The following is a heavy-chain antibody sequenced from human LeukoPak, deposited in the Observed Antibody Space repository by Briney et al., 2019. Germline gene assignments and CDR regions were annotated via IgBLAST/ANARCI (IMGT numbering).Heavy chain of an antibody. D-gene: IGHD6-13*01. CDR2: IYLGDSDT. J-gene: IGHJ1*01. CDR1: GYSFTSYW. Sequence: GESLKISCKGSGYSFTSYWIGWVRQMPGKGLEWMGIIYLGDSDTRYSPSFQGQVTISADKSISTAYLQWSSLKASDTAMYYCARPHQGADSSSWDGNFQHWGQGTLVTVSS. CDR3: ARPHQGADSSSWDGNFQH. V-gene: IGHV5-51*01.